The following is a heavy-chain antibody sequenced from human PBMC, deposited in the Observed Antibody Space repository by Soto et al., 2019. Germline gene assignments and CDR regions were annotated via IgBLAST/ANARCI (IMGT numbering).Heavy chain of an antibody. V-gene: IGHV1-3*01. J-gene: IGHJ3*02. CDR2: INAGNGNT. Sequence: ASVKVSCKASGYTFTSYAMHWVRQAPGQRLEWMGWINAGNGNTKYSQKFQGRVTITRDTSASTAYMELSSLRSEDTAVYYCARIRSYDFWSGPSDAFDIWGQGTMVPVSS. D-gene: IGHD3-3*01. CDR1: GYTFTSYA. CDR3: ARIRSYDFWSGPSDAFDI.